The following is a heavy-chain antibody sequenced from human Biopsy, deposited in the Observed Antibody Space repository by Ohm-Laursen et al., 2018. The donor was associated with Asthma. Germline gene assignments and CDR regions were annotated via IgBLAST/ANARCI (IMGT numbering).Heavy chain of an antibody. CDR2: ISWNSGNI. V-gene: IGHV3-9*01. Sequence: SLRLSCAASGFSFADCAMHWVRQAPGKGLERVSSISWNSGNIDYAVSVKGRFTISRDNAKNSLYLQMQSLRPEDTAFYYCAKSADYYDSTDYLDFWGRGTLVTVSS. J-gene: IGHJ4*01. CDR1: GFSFADCA. D-gene: IGHD3-22*01. CDR3: AKSADYYDSTDYLDF.